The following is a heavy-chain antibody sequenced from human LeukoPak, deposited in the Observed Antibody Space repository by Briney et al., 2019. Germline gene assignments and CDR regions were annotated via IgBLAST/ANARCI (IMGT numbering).Heavy chain of an antibody. D-gene: IGHD1-26*01. CDR3: AREGWELLNSRNYFDY. CDR1: GYTFTSYY. CDR2: INPSGGST. J-gene: IGHJ4*02. V-gene: IGHV1-46*01. Sequence: ASVKVSRKASGYTFTSYYMHWVRQAPGQGLEWMGIINPSGGSTSYAQKFQGRVTMTRDTSTSTVYMELSSLRSEDTAVYYCAREGWELLNSRNYFDYWGQGTLVTVSS.